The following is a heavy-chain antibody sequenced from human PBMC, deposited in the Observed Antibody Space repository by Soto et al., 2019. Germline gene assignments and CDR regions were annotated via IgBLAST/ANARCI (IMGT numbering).Heavy chain of an antibody. CDR3: ARGGPRIAASGGDYYFYGMDV. Sequence: QVQLVQSGAEVKKPGSSVKVSCKASGGTFSSYAISWVRQAPGQGLEWMGGIIPIFSAANYAQKFQGRVTITADESPSTAYMELSSLRSEDTAIYYCARGGPRIAASGGDYYFYGMDVWGQGTTVTVSS. D-gene: IGHD6-13*01. J-gene: IGHJ6*02. CDR1: GGTFSSYA. CDR2: IIPIFSAA. V-gene: IGHV1-69*01.